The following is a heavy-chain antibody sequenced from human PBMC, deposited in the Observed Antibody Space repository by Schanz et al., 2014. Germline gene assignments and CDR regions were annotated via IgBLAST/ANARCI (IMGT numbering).Heavy chain of an antibody. V-gene: IGHV7-4-1*02. D-gene: IGHD6-19*01. CDR2: INTKTGNP. Sequence: QVHLVQSESELKNPGASVKVSCKTSGYSFSTYAMNWVRQAPGQGLEWMGWINTKTGNPTYAQGFTGRFVFSLDTSVSTTHLQITNLKADDTAVYYCARDRSNIAVPSSHRDSWGQGTQVTVSS. CDR3: ARDRSNIAVPSSHRDS. CDR1: GYSFSTYA. J-gene: IGHJ5*02.